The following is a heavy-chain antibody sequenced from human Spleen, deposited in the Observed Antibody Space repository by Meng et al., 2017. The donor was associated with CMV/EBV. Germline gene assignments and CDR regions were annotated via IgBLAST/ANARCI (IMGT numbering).Heavy chain of an antibody. CDR3: ARDRASYDSSGYLYGMDV. D-gene: IGHD3-22*01. V-gene: IGHV1-18*01. J-gene: IGHJ6*02. CDR1: GYTFTSYG. Sequence: ASVKVSCKASGYTFTSYGISWVRQAPGQGLEWMGWTSAYTGDAYYAHNVKGRVTMTTDTSTGTAYMELTSLRSDDTAVYYCARDRASYDSSGYLYGMDVWGQGTTVTVSS. CDR2: TSAYTGDA.